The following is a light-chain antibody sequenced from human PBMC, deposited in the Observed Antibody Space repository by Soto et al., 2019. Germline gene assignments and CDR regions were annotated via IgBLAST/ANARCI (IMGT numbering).Light chain of an antibody. V-gene: IGKV1-39*01. J-gene: IGKJ5*01. CDR1: QTISNY. CDR2: AAS. Sequence: DVEVTQTPSSLSAPVGDRVTITCRKSQTISNYLNWYQQKPGKAPKLLISAASSLQSGVPSRFSGSGSGTDFTLTISSLQPEDFATFYCQQSYSTPITSGQGTRLEI. CDR3: QQSYSTPIT.